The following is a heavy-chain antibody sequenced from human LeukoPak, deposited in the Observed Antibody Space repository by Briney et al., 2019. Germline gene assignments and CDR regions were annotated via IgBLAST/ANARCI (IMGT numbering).Heavy chain of an antibody. CDR1: GGTFSSYA. CDR2: IIPIFGTA. J-gene: IGHJ4*02. CDR3: ARGGYYTWYFDY. Sequence: SVKVSCKASGGTFSSYAISWVRQAPGQGLEWMGGIIPIFGTANYAQKFQGRVTITADESTSTAYMELSSLRSEDTAVYYCARGGYYTWYFDYWGQGTLVTVSS. V-gene: IGHV1-69*13. D-gene: IGHD3-3*01.